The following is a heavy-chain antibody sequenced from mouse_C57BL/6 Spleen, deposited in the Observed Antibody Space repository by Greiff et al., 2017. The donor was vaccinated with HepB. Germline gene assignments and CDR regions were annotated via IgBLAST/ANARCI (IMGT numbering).Heavy chain of an antibody. CDR1: GYTFTSYW. Sequence: VQLQQPGAELVMPGASVKLSCKASGYTFTSYWMHWVKQRPGQGLEWIGEIDPSDSYTNYNQKFKGKSTLTVDKSSSTAYMQLSSLTSEDSAVYYCARSGTGKDFDYWGQGTTLTVSS. J-gene: IGHJ2*01. D-gene: IGHD4-1*01. V-gene: IGHV1-69*01. CDR2: IDPSDSYT. CDR3: ARSGTGKDFDY.